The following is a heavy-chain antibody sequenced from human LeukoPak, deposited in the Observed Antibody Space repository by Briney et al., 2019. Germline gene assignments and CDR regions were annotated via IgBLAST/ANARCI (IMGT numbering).Heavy chain of an antibody. CDR2: IYYSGST. J-gene: IGHJ4*02. V-gene: IGHV4-59*01. Sequence: SETLSLTCTVSGGSISSYYWSWIRQPPGKGLEWIGYIYYSGSTNYNPSLKSRVTISVDTSKNQFSLKLSSVTAADTAVYYCARDGDPVLLWFGELSLWGQGTLVTVSS. CDR1: GGSISSYY. CDR3: ARDGDPVLLWFGELSL. D-gene: IGHD3-10*01.